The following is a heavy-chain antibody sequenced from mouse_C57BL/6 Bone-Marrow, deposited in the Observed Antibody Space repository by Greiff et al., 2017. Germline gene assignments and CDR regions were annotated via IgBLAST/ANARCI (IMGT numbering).Heavy chain of an antibody. D-gene: IGHD2-1*01. Sequence: EVKLVESGPELVKPGASVKMSCKASGYTFTDYNMHWVKQSHGKSLEWIGYINPNNGGTSYNQKFKGKATLTVNKSSSTAYMELRSLTSEDSAVYYCASGIYYGNPFAYWGQGTLVTVSA. V-gene: IGHV1-22*01. CDR1: GYTFTDYN. CDR3: ASGIYYGNPFAY. CDR2: INPNNGGT. J-gene: IGHJ3*01.